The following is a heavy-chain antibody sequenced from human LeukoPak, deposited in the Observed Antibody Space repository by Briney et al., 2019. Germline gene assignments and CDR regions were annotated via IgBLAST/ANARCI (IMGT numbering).Heavy chain of an antibody. CDR1: GGSISSSSYY. Sequence: SETLSLTRTASGGSISSSSYYWGWIRQPPGKGLEWIGSIYYSGSTYYNPSLKSRVTISVDTSKNQFSLKLSSVTAADTAVYYCAREGQWLVTGYFDYWGQGTLVTVSS. CDR3: AREGQWLVTGYFDY. CDR2: IYYSGST. D-gene: IGHD6-19*01. J-gene: IGHJ4*02. V-gene: IGHV4-39*07.